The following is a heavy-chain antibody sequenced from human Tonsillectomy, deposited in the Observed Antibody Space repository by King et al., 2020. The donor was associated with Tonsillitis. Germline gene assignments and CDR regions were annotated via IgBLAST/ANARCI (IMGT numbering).Heavy chain of an antibody. CDR2: ISLDGGSS. Sequence: VQLVESGGVVAQPGGSLRLSCAASGFTFDDYTMHWVRQAPGKGLEWVSLISLDGGSSYYADSVKVRFTISRDNSRNSLDLQMNSLRTEDTALYYCAKAYCSGGTCYPGGHYYGMDVWGQGTTVTVSS. CDR1: GFTFDDYT. D-gene: IGHD2-15*01. J-gene: IGHJ6*02. V-gene: IGHV3-43*01. CDR3: AKAYCSGGTCYPGGHYYGMDV.